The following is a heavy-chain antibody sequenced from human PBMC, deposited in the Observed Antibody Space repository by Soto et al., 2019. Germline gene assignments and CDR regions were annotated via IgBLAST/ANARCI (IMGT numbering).Heavy chain of an antibody. CDR3: ARDPRVVVAATYYYYYGMDV. V-gene: IGHV3-7*01. CDR1: GFTFSSYW. J-gene: IGHJ6*02. Sequence: GGSLRLSCAASGFTFSSYWMSWVRQAPGKGLEWVANIKQDGSEKYYVDSVKGRFTISRDNAKNSLYLQMNSLRAEDTAVYYCARDPRVVVAATYYYYYGMDVWGQGTTVTVSS. CDR2: IKQDGSEK. D-gene: IGHD2-15*01.